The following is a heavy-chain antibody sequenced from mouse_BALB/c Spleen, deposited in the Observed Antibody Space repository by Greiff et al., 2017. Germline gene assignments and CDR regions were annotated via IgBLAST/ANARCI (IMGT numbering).Heavy chain of an antibody. CDR3: ARDYGSSYVAWFAY. CDR2: IRNKANGYTT. V-gene: IGHV7-3*02. D-gene: IGHD1-1*01. J-gene: IGHJ3*01. Sequence: EVKLEESGGGLVQPGGSLRLSCATSGFTFTDYYMSWVRQPPGKALEWLGFIRNKANGYTTEYSASVKGRFTISRDNSQSILYLQMNTLRAEDSATYYCARDYGSSYVAWFAYWGQGTLVTVSA. CDR1: GFTFTDYY.